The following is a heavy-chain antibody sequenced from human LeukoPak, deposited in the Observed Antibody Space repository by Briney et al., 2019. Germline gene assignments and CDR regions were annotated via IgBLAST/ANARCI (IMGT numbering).Heavy chain of an antibody. CDR1: GGSVSSGSYY. D-gene: IGHD3-9*01. CDR2: IYYSGST. Sequence: PSETLSLTCTVSGGSVSSGSYYWSWIRQPPGKGMEWIGYIYYSGSTNYNPSLKSRVTISVDTSKNQFSLKLSSVTAADTAVYYCARGRYFADYWGQGTLVTVSS. CDR3: ARGRYFADY. V-gene: IGHV4-61*01. J-gene: IGHJ4*02.